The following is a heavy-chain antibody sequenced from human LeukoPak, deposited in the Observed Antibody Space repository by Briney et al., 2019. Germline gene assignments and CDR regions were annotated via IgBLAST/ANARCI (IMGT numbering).Heavy chain of an antibody. CDR1: GGSISSYY. CDR3: ARGTFDSSFDY. D-gene: IGHD3-22*01. V-gene: IGHV4-59*12. Sequence: SETLSLTCTVSGGSISSYYWSWIRQPPGKGLEWIGYIYYSGSTNYNPSLKSRVTISVDRSKNQFSLKLSSVTAADTAVYYCARGTFDSSFDYWGQGTLVTVSS. CDR2: IYYSGST. J-gene: IGHJ4*02.